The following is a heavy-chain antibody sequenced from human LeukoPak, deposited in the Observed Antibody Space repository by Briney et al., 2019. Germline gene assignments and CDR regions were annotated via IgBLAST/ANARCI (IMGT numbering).Heavy chain of an antibody. D-gene: IGHD3-3*01. CDR3: ARVGRDFYYYMDV. CDR1: GGTFSSSA. Sequence: SVKVSCKASGGTFSSSAISWVRQAPTQGLEWMAGIIPIYATTYYAQKFEGRVTVTTDESMSTAYMELASLTSEDTAVYYCARVGRDFYYYMDVWGKGTTVTVSS. CDR2: IIPIYATT. J-gene: IGHJ6*03. V-gene: IGHV1-69*05.